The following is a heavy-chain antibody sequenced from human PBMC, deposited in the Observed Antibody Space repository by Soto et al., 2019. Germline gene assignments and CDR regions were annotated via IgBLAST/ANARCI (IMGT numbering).Heavy chain of an antibody. CDR1: GGSFSGYY. Sequence: ETLSLTCAVYGGSFSGYYWGWIRQPPGKGLEWIGEINHSGSTNYNPSLKSRVTISVDTSKNQFSLKLSSVTAADTAVYYCACGVEDYAFDIWGQGTMVTVSS. CDR3: ACGVEDYAFDI. J-gene: IGHJ3*02. CDR2: INHSGST. D-gene: IGHD4-17*01. V-gene: IGHV4-34*01.